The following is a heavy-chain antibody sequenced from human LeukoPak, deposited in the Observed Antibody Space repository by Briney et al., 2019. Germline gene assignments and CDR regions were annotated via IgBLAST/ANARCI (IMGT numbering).Heavy chain of an antibody. D-gene: IGHD1-1*01. CDR2: VYYRGST. Sequence: SETLSLTCTVTGGSISSYYWSWIRQPPRKGLEWIGCVYYRGSTNYNPSLKSRLTISVDTSKNQFSLKLNSVTAADTAVYYCARGVGTTSNWFDPWGQGTLVTVSS. CDR3: ARGVGTTSNWFDP. CDR1: GGSISSYY. V-gene: IGHV4-59*01. J-gene: IGHJ5*02.